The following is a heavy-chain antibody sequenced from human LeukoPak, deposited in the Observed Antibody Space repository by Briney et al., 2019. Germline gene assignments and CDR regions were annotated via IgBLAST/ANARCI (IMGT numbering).Heavy chain of an antibody. CDR2: LNPNSGGT. CDR1: VYIFTYYY. D-gene: IGHD2-2*01. Sequence: ASVNVSCKASVYIFTYYYMHGVRQAPGQGLDGMGWLNPNSGGTNYAQKFQGRVTMTRDTSIRTAYVELSSLTSDDTAVYYCARVGGYCTTTSCSYGMDVWGQGTTVTVSS. V-gene: IGHV1-2*02. J-gene: IGHJ6*02. CDR3: ARVGGYCTTTSCSYGMDV.